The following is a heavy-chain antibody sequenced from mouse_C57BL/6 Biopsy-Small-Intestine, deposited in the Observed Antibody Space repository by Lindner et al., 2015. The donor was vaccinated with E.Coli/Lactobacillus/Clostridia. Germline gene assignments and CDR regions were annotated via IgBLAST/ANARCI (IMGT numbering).Heavy chain of an antibody. Sequence: VQLQESGPELVKPGASVKISCKASGYAFSNSWTNWVKQRPGKGLEWIGRIYPGDGDTNYNGRFKGKATLTADKSSSTAYLQLSTLTSEDSAVYFCANDNPSYWGQGTLVTVSA. D-gene: IGHD6-1*01. J-gene: IGHJ3*01. CDR3: ANDNPSY. CDR2: IYPGDGDT. CDR1: GYAFSNSW. V-gene: IGHV1-82*01.